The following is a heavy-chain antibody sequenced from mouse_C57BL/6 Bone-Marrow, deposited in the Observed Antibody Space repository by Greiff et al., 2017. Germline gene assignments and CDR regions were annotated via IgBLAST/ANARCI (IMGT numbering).Heavy chain of an antibody. Sequence: DVMLVESGGGLVKPGGSLKLSCAASGFTFSSYAMSWVRQTPEKRLEWVATISDGGSYTYYPDNVKGRFTISRDNAKNNLYLQMSHLKSEDTAMYYCARDPSYLFDYWGQGTTLTVSS. V-gene: IGHV5-4*01. CDR1: GFTFSSYA. J-gene: IGHJ2*01. CDR2: ISDGGSYT. CDR3: ARDPSYLFDY. D-gene: IGHD6-5*01.